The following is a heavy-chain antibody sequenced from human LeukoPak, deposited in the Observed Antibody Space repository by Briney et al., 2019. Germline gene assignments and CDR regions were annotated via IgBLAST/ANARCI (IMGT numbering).Heavy chain of an antibody. V-gene: IGHV3-74*01. Sequence: PPGGSLRLSCAASGFTFSSYWMHWVRQAPGKGLVWVSRINSDGSSTSYADSVKGRFTISRDNAKNTLYLQMNSLRAEDTAVYYCASVPLAYCGGDCGLDPWGQGTLVTVSS. CDR1: GFTFSSYW. CDR2: INSDGSST. J-gene: IGHJ5*02. CDR3: ASVPLAYCGGDCGLDP. D-gene: IGHD2-21*02.